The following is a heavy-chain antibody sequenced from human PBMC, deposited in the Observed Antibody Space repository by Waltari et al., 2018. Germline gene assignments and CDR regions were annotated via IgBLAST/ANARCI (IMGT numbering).Heavy chain of an antibody. CDR3: ARGYDFWSGYSIPSYFDY. CDR1: GGSISSSNW. J-gene: IGHJ4*02. D-gene: IGHD3-3*01. CDR2: IYHSGIT. Sequence: QVQLQESGPGLVKPSGTLSLTCAVSGGSISSSNWWSWVRPPPGKGLEWIGDIYHSGITNYNPSLKSRVTISVDKSKNQFSLKLSSVTAADTAVYYCARGYDFWSGYSIPSYFDYWGQGTLVTVSS. V-gene: IGHV4-4*02.